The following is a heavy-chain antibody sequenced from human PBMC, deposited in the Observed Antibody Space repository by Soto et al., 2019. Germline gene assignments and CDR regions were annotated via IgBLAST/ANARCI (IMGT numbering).Heavy chain of an antibody. CDR2: ISGSGDST. D-gene: IGHD3-22*01. J-gene: IGHJ4*02. Sequence: GGSLRLSCAASGFTFSSYAMSWVRQAPGKGLEWVSGISGSGDSTYYADSVKGRFTISRDNSQNTVYLQMNSLRAEDTAVYYCAKDTYYHDSSGFYIFDYRGQGTLVTVSS. CDR1: GFTFSSYA. CDR3: AKDTYYHDSSGFYIFDY. V-gene: IGHV3-23*01.